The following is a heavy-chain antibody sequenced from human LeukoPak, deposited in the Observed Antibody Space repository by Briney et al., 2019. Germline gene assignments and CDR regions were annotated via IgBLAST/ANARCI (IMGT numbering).Heavy chain of an antibody. J-gene: IGHJ3*02. CDR1: GGSFSGYY. Sequence: MTSETLSLTCAVYGGSFSGYYWSWIRQPPGKGLEWIGYIHYSGSTNYNPSLKSRVTISVDTSKNQFSLKLSSVTAADTAMYYCARSPANYYSSGWNFYQGGGAPDIWGQGTMVTVSS. D-gene: IGHD6-19*01. CDR2: IHYSGST. V-gene: IGHV4-59*12. CDR3: ARSPANYYSSGWNFYQGGGAPDI.